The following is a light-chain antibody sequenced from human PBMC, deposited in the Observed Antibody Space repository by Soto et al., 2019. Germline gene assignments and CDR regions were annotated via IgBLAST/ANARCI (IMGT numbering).Light chain of an antibody. CDR3: SSYTSISTYV. Sequence: QSVLTQPASVSGSPGQSITISCTWTSSDVGGYDFVSWYQHHPGKAPRLMIYDVSHRPSGVSDRFSASKSGNTASLTISGLLAEDEADYYCSSYTSISTYVFGTGTKVTVL. CDR1: SSDVGGYDF. J-gene: IGLJ1*01. V-gene: IGLV2-14*03. CDR2: DVS.